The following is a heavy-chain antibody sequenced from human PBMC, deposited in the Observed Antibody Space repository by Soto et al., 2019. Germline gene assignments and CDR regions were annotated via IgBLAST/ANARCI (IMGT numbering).Heavy chain of an antibody. V-gene: IGHV1-18*01. D-gene: IGHD5-18*01. CDR1: GYTFSNYG. Sequence: GASVKVSCKASGYTFSNYGISWVRQGPGQGLEWMGWISGYNGNTHYEEKVQDRIKMTTDTSTSTTYLELRSLRSDGTAVYFCARDPGFGFGYSYAFAMDVWGQGTTVTV. CDR3: ARDPGFGFGYSYAFAMDV. CDR2: ISGYNGNT. J-gene: IGHJ6*02.